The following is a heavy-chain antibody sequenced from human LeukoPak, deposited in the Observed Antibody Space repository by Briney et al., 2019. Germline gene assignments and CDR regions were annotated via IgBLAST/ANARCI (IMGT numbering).Heavy chain of an antibody. D-gene: IGHD6-19*01. CDR2: IYTSGST. J-gene: IGHJ5*02. V-gene: IGHV4-61*02. CDR1: GGSISSGSYY. CDR3: AREGIAVAGTENWFDP. Sequence: PSETLSLTCTVSGGSISSGSYYWSWIRQPAGKGLEWIGRIYTSGSTNYNPSLKSRVTISVDTSKNQFSLKLSSVTAADTAVYYCAREGIAVAGTENWFDPWGQGTLVTVSS.